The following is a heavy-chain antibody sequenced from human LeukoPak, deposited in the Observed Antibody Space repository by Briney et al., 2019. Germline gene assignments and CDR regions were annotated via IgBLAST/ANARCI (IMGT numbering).Heavy chain of an antibody. Sequence: ASVKVSCKASGYTFTSYGISWVRQAPGQGLEWMGWISAYNGNTNYAQKVQGRVTMTRDTSTSTVYMELSSLRSEDTAMYYCAREYYGVVVRSVAFDIWGQGTMVTVSS. D-gene: IGHD3-22*01. V-gene: IGHV1-18*01. CDR3: AREYYGVVVRSVAFDI. J-gene: IGHJ3*02. CDR1: GYTFTSYG. CDR2: ISAYNGNT.